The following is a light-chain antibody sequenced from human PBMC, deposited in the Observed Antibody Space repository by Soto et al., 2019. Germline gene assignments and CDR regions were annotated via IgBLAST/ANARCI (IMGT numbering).Light chain of an antibody. V-gene: IGLV2-11*01. CDR1: SGNVGGYNY. CDR3: CSYVGTPQ. CDR2: DVN. Sequence: QSALTQPRSVSGSPGQSVTISCTGTSGNVGGYNYVSWYQQHPGRAPKLVIFDVNKRPSGVPDRFSGSKSGNTASLTISGLQAEDEADYYCCSYVGTPQVGGGTKLTVL. J-gene: IGLJ2*01.